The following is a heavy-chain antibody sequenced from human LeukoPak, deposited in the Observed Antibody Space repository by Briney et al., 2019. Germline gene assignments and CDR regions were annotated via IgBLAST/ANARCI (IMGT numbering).Heavy chain of an antibody. V-gene: IGHV3-33*01. D-gene: IGHD3-10*01. CDR2: IWYGGSNK. J-gene: IGHJ6*04. CDR3: ARGLMVRGGMDV. Sequence: PGGSLRLSCAASGFTFSSYGMHWVRQAPGKGLEWVAVIWYGGSNKYYADSVKGRFTISRDNSKNTLYLQMNSLRAEDTAVYYCARGLMVRGGMDVWGKGTTVTVSS. CDR1: GFTFSSYG.